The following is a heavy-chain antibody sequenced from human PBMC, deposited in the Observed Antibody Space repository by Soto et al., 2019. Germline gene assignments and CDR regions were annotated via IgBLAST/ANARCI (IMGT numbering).Heavy chain of an antibody. V-gene: IGHV3-48*02. Sequence: VQLVESGGGMVQPGGSLRLSCAASGFIFRDFGVNWVRQAPGKGLEWVSYISRGSDTIYYADSVKGRFTISRDNARDSLFLQMNSLRDEDTAVYYCARVSTTWADDYWGQGTRVTVSS. CDR2: ISRGSDTI. J-gene: IGHJ4*02. CDR1: GFIFRDFG. D-gene: IGHD7-27*01. CDR3: ARVSTTWADDY.